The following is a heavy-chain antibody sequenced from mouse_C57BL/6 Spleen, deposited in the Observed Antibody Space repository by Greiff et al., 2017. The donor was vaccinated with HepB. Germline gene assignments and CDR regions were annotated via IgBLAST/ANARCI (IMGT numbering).Heavy chain of an antibody. CDR3: AVYYDYDYAMDY. J-gene: IGHJ4*01. CDR1: GYAFSSSW. D-gene: IGHD2-4*01. Sequence: QVQLQQSGPELVKPGASVKISCKASGYAFSSSWMNWVKQRPGKGPEWIGRIYPGDGDTNYNGKFKGKATLTADKSSSTAYMQLSSLTSEDSAVYFCAVYYDYDYAMDYWGQGTSVTVSS. CDR2: IYPGDGDT. V-gene: IGHV1-82*01.